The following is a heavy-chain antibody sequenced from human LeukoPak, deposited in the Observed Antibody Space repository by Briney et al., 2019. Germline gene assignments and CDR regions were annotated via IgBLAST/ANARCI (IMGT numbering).Heavy chain of an antibody. Sequence: SETLSLTCTVSGGSINSGGYYWSWIRQPAGKGLEWIGRIYTSGSTDYNPSLKSRVTVSLDTSKNQFSLKLSSVTAADTAVYYCASSIWELPTPYYFDYWGQGTLVTVSS. CDR1: GGSINSGGYY. V-gene: IGHV4-61*02. J-gene: IGHJ4*02. CDR2: IYTSGST. CDR3: ASSIWELPTPYYFDY. D-gene: IGHD1-26*01.